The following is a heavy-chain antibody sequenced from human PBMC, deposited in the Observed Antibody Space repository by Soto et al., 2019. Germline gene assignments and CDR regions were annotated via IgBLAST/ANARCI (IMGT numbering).Heavy chain of an antibody. D-gene: IGHD3-22*01. Sequence: SETLSLTCTVSGGSISSSSYYWGWIRQPPGKGLEWIGSIYYSGSTYYNQSLKSRVTISVDTSKNQFSLKLRSVTAADTAVYYCASTKDYYDSSGYYTSIDYWGQGTLVTVSS. J-gene: IGHJ4*02. CDR2: IYYSGST. CDR1: GGSISSSSYY. V-gene: IGHV4-39*01. CDR3: ASTKDYYDSSGYYTSIDY.